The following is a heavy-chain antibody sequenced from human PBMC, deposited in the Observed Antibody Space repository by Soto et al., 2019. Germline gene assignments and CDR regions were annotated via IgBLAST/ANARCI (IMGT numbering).Heavy chain of an antibody. CDR2: MNPNSGNG. J-gene: IGHJ5*02. Sequence: GASVKVSCKASGYTFTSHYMHWVRQGTGQGLEWMGWMNPNSGNGGYAQKFQGRVTMTRDTSTSTAYMELSSLTSDDTAIYYCARMATSGTLNWFDPWGQGTLVTVSS. CDR3: ARMATSGTLNWFDP. CDR1: GYTFTSHY. V-gene: IGHV1-8*02.